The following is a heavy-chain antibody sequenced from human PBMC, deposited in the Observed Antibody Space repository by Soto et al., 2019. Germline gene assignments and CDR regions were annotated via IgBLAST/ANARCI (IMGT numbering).Heavy chain of an antibody. D-gene: IGHD6-13*01. Sequence: WGSLRLSCAGSGFTFSEYYMSCIRQAAWRGLEWVSYMSSSGVTVFYADSVKGRFTISRDNAKNSLYLQMYSLRADDSAVYYCARNTISAAGADYYGLDVWGQGTTVTVSS. CDR2: MSSSGVTV. V-gene: IGHV3-11*01. J-gene: IGHJ6*02. CDR3: ARNTISAAGADYYGLDV. CDR1: GFTFSEYY.